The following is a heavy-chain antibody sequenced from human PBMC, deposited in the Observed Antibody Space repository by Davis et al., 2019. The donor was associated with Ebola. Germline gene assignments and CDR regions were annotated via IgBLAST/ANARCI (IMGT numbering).Heavy chain of an antibody. CDR1: GYTFTGYY. CDR2: INPNSGGT. CDR3: ARERGIVQTCGMDV. J-gene: IGHJ6*02. V-gene: IGHV1-2*02. Sequence: AASVKVSCKAPGYTFTGYYMHWVRQAPGQGLEWMGWINPNSGGTNYAQKFQGRVTMTRDTSISTAYMELSRLRSDDTAVYYCARERGIVQTCGMDVWGQGTTVTVSS. D-gene: IGHD2-8*01.